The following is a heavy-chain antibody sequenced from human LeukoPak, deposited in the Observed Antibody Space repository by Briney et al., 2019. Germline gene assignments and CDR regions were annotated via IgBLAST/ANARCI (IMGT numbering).Heavy chain of an antibody. Sequence: QAGGSLRLSCAASGFTFSNYEMNWVRQAPGKGLEWVANIKQDGSEKYYVDSVKGRFTISRDNAKNSLYLQMNSLRAEDTAVYYCARDGGYSGSFSSIFQHWGQGTLVTVSS. CDR1: GFTFSNYE. D-gene: IGHD1-26*01. J-gene: IGHJ1*01. CDR3: ARDGGYSGSFSSIFQH. CDR2: IKQDGSEK. V-gene: IGHV3-7*03.